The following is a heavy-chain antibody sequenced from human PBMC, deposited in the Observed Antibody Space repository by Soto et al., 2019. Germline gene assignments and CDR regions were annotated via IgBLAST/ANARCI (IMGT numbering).Heavy chain of an antibody. D-gene: IGHD6-13*01. CDR1: GGTFSSYA. J-gene: IGHJ4*02. Sequence: QVQLVQSGAEVKKPGSSVKVSCKASGGTFSSYAISWVRQAPGQGLEWMGVIIPIFGTANYAQKFQGRVTITADESTSTAYMELSSLRSEDTAVYYCAREGSSSPRGYFDYWGQGTLVTVSS. V-gene: IGHV1-69*01. CDR3: AREGSSSPRGYFDY. CDR2: IIPIFGTA.